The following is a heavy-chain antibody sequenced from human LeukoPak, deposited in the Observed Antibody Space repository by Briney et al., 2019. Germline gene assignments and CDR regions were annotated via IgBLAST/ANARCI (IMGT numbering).Heavy chain of an antibody. CDR2: ISGSGSST. J-gene: IGHJ5*02. Sequence: GGSLRLSCAASGFTFSSYAMSWVRPAPGKGLEWVSTISGSGSSTYYAESVKGRITISRDNSKNTLYLQMNSLRAEDTAVYYCAKVPQMQRFDPWGQGTLVTVSS. CDR3: AKVPQMQRFDP. V-gene: IGHV3-23*01. CDR1: GFTFSSYA.